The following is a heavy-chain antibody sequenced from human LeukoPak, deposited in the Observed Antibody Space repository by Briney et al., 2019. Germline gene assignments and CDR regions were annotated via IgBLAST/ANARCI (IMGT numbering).Heavy chain of an antibody. CDR2: INSEGSST. V-gene: IGHV3-74*01. J-gene: IGHJ6*04. D-gene: IGHD3-10*01. CDR3: AELGITMIGGV. CDR1: GFTFRSYW. Sequence: PGGSLRLSCAASGFTFRSYWIHWVRQAPGKGLVWVSRINSEGSSTSYADSVKGRFTISRDNAKNTLYLQMNSLRAEDTAVYYCAELGITMIGGVWGKGTTVTISS.